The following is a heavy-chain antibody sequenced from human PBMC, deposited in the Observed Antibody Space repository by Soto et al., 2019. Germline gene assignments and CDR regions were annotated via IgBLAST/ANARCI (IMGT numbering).Heavy chain of an antibody. J-gene: IGHJ4*02. CDR3: ARDSGSGWT. Sequence: QVQLQESGPGLVKPSETLSLTCTVSGGSVSSGSYYWSWIRQPPGKGLEWIGYIYYSGSTNYNPSLKSRVTSSVDTSNNQFSLKLSSVTAADTAVYYCARDSGSGWTWGQGTLVTVSS. CDR1: GGSVSSGSYY. V-gene: IGHV4-61*01. D-gene: IGHD6-19*01. CDR2: IYYSGST.